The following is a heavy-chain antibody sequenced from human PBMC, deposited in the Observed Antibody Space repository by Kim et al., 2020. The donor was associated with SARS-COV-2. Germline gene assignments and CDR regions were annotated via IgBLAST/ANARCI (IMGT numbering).Heavy chain of an antibody. CDR3: VKDDMAGNFES. V-gene: IGHV3-64D*09. Sequence: GGSLRLSCSASGFTFRRYVMHWVRQSPGKGLEYVSLISNNGDSAYYADSLNGRFTISRDNSKNTLYLQMSSLTAEDTAVYYFVKDDMAGNFESWGQGTLV. J-gene: IGHJ4*02. D-gene: IGHD6-19*01. CDR2: ISNNGDSA. CDR1: GFTFRRYV.